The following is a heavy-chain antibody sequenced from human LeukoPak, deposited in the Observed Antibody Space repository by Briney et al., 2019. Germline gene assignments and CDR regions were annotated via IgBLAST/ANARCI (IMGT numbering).Heavy chain of an antibody. V-gene: IGHV3-30-3*01. Sequence: GGSLRLSCAASGFTFRNYAMNWVRQAPGKGLEWVAVISYDDNNKYYADSVKGRFTVSRDNSKNTLYLQMNSLRDEDTAVYYCARAPDGYEAFDIWGQGTMVTVSS. D-gene: IGHD3-22*01. CDR2: ISYDDNNK. J-gene: IGHJ3*02. CDR3: ARAPDGYEAFDI. CDR1: GFTFRNYA.